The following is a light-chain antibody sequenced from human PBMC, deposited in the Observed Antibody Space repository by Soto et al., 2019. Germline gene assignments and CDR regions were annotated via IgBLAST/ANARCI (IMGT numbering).Light chain of an antibody. CDR1: QTISTL. V-gene: IGKV1-5*01. CDR2: GAS. Sequence: IQMTQSPSTLSASVGDRVTITCQASQTISTLLAWYQHRPGKAPNLLIYGASSLGSGVPSRFSGSGSGTEFTLTISSLQPDDSATYYCQQYSSLVTFGQGTKLEI. CDR3: QQYSSLVT. J-gene: IGKJ2*01.